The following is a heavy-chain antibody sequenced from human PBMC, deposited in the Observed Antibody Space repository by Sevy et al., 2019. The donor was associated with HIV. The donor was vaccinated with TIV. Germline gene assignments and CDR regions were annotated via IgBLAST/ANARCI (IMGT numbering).Heavy chain of an antibody. V-gene: IGHV3-7*01. J-gene: IGHJ5*02. D-gene: IGHD2-15*01. CDR3: ARVPNKYCSGGSCYSGGWFDP. CDR1: GFTFSSYW. Sequence: GGSLRLSCAASGFTFSSYWMSWVRQAPGKGLEWVANIKQDGSEKYYVDSVKGRFTISRDNAKKSLYLQMNSLGAEDTAVYYCARVPNKYCSGGSCYSGGWFDPWGQGTLVTVSS. CDR2: IKQDGSEK.